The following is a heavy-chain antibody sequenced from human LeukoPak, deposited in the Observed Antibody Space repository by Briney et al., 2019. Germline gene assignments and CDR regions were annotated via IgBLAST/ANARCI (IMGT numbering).Heavy chain of an antibody. CDR2: IKEEGREK. CDR3: ARAGYNSDWFDY. Sequence: GGSVTLLCTLSTLPLNHYWMSCARHAPGEGREWMANIKEEGREKSHVLSGKGRFTISRDKAKNSMYMQMNSLRAEDTSVYYCARAGYNSDWFDYWGQGTLVAVSS. V-gene: IGHV3-7*04. D-gene: IGHD1-1*01. J-gene: IGHJ4*02. CDR1: TLPLNHYW.